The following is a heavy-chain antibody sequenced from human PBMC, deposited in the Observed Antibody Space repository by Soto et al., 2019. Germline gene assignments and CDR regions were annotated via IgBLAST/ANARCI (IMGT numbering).Heavy chain of an antibody. V-gene: IGHV2-5*02. CDR3: AHVLVVVANYGMDV. Sequence: QITLKESGPTLVKPTQTLTLTCTFSGFSLSTSGVGVGWIRQPPGKALEWLALIYWDDDKRYSPSLTSRLTITKDTSKNQVVLTMTIMDPVDTATYYCAHVLVVVANYGMDVWGQGTTDTVSS. D-gene: IGHD2-15*01. CDR1: GFSLSTSGVG. J-gene: IGHJ6*02. CDR2: IYWDDDK.